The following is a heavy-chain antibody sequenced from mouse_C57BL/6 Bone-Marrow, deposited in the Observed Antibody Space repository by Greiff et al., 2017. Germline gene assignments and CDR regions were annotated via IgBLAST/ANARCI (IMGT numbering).Heavy chain of an antibody. CDR1: GYTFTGYW. Sequence: VKVVESGAELMKPGASVKLSCKATGYTFTGYWIEWVKQRPGHGLEWIGEILPGSGSTNYNEKFKGKATFTADTSSNTAYMQLSSLTTEDSAIYYCASGTGPFAYWGQGTLVTVSA. D-gene: IGHD4-1*01. CDR3: ASGTGPFAY. V-gene: IGHV1-9*01. J-gene: IGHJ3*01. CDR2: ILPGSGST.